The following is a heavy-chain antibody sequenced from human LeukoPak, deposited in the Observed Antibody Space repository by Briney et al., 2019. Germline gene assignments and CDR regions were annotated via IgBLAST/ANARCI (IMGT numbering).Heavy chain of an antibody. CDR3: ARQQGSFSGGVDC. Sequence: GESLKISCKGSGYNFANYWIAWVRQMPGKGLEWMGIIYPGDSNAKYNPSFQGPVTISADKSISTAYLQWSSLQASDTAIYYCARQQGSFSGGVDCWGQGTLVTVSS. CDR1: GYNFANYW. CDR2: IYPGDSNA. J-gene: IGHJ4*02. V-gene: IGHV5-51*01. D-gene: IGHD3/OR15-3a*01.